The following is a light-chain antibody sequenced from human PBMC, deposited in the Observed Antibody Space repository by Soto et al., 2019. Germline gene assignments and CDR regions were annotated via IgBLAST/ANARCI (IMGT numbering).Light chain of an antibody. Sequence: DIVMTQSRDSLAVSMGERATINCKSSQSVLYSSNNKNYLAWYQQKPGQPPKLLIYWASTRESGVPDRFSGSGSGTDFTLTISSLQAEDVAVYYCQQYYSTPLTFVGGTKV. CDR1: QSVLYSSNNKNY. CDR2: WAS. CDR3: QQYYSTPLT. V-gene: IGKV4-1*01. J-gene: IGKJ4*01.